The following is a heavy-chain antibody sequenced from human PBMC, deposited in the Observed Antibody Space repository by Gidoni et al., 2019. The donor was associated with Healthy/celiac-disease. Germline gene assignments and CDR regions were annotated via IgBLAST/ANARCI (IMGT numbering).Heavy chain of an antibody. CDR3: ARTHTYSGSANR. Sequence: QVQLQESVPGLVKSSQTLFLTCTVSGCSTSSGGYYWSWIRQHPGKVLEWIVYIYYSGSTYYNPSLKSRVTISVDTSKNQFSLKLSSVTAADTAVYYCARTHTYSGSANRWGQGTLVTVSS. CDR2: IYYSGST. V-gene: IGHV4-31*03. J-gene: IGHJ4*02. CDR1: GCSTSSGGYY. D-gene: IGHD1-26*01.